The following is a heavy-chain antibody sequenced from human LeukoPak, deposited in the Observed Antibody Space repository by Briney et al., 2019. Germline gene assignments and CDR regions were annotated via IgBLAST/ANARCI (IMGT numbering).Heavy chain of an antibody. D-gene: IGHD6-19*01. V-gene: IGHV4-59*08. CDR1: GGSISNYY. J-gene: IGHJ4*02. Sequence: PSETLFLTCTVSGGSISNYYWSWLRQPPGKGLEWIGYIYYSGNTNYNPSLKSRVTISVDTSKKEFSLKLNSVTAADTAVYYCARSPIAVAGTLDYWGQGTLVTVSS. CDR3: ARSPIAVAGTLDY. CDR2: IYYSGNT.